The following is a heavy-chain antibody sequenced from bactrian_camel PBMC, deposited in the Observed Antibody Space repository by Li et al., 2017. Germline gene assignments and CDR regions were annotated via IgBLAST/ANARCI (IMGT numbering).Heavy chain of an antibody. V-gene: IGHV3S31*01. CDR1: GFSFSIYA. CDR3: AAEYGGSWYGGCNY. Sequence: VQLVESGGGLVQVGGSLRLSCAASGFSFSIYAMSWVRQAPGKEREGVAAIGGGGTLYGDSVKGRFTIYQDNAKRTLSLQMNSLEPEDTAVYYCAAEYGGSWYGGCNYRGQGTQVTVS. CDR2: IGGGGT. D-gene: IGHD6*01. J-gene: IGHJ4*01.